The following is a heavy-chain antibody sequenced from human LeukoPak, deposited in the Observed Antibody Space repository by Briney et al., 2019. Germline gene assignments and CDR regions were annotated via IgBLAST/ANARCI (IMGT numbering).Heavy chain of an antibody. CDR1: GFTFSSYS. D-gene: IGHD3-10*01. J-gene: IGHJ5*02. CDR3: AKLVRGFTFGHSDNWFDP. Sequence: GGSLRLSCAASGFTFSSYSMHWVRQAPGKGLEWVAFIRYDGSNKHYADSVKGRFTISRDDSKNTLYLQMNSLRAEDTAVYYCAKLVRGFTFGHSDNWFDPWGQGTLVTVSS. CDR2: IRYDGSNK. V-gene: IGHV3-30*02.